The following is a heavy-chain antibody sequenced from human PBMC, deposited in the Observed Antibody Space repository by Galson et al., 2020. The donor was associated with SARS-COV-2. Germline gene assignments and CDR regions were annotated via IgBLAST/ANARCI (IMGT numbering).Heavy chain of an antibody. J-gene: IGHJ6*02. Sequence: SETLSLTCTVSGGSISSSSDYWGWIRQPPGKGLEWIGSIYYGGSTYYNPSLKSRVAISIDTSKNQFSLRLSSVTAADTAVYYCAVTRGPIFDYYGMDVWGQGTTVTVSS. D-gene: IGHD3-9*01. V-gene: IGHV4-39*07. CDR1: GGSISSSSDY. CDR2: IYYGGST. CDR3: AVTRGPIFDYYGMDV.